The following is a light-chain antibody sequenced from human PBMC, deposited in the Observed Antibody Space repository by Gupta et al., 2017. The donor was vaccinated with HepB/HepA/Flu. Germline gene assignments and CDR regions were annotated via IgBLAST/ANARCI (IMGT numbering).Light chain of an antibody. CDR3: QHYENLPPFT. Sequence: DIQMTQSPSSLSASVGDRVTITCQANQDISNYLDWYQQKPGKAPNLLIYDAYNWETGVSSRFSGSGDGKDFNLTIISRQQEEIGSYYCQHYENLPPFTFGQGTKMEIK. CDR1: QDISNY. CDR2: DAY. V-gene: IGKV1-33*01. J-gene: IGKJ2*01.